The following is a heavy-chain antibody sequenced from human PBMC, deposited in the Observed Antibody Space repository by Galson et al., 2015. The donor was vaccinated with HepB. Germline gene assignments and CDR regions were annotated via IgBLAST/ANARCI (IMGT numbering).Heavy chain of an antibody. CDR3: ARDYGAGGARTPYYFDY. CDR2: ISINGETV. J-gene: IGHJ4*02. CDR1: GFRFNDYY. V-gene: IGHV3-11*01. D-gene: IGHD1-14*01. Sequence: SLRLSCAASGFRFNDYYMSWIRQAPGKGLEWVSYISINGETVFHRDSVEGRFTISRDNAKNSVHLQMNNLRPEDTAFYYCARDYGAGGARTPYYFDYWGQGVLVTVSS.